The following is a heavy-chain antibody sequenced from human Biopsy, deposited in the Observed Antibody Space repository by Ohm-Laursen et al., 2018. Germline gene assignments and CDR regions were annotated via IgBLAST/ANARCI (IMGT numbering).Heavy chain of an antibody. J-gene: IGHJ4*02. CDR2: NNIRTGHT. Sequence: GASVKVSCKASGYTFTDYYMHWVRQAPGQGLEWMGWNNIRTGHTRYAQKFQGRVTMAGDTSINTVHMELRNLRSDDTAVYYCARRTWDNWGLGTLITVSS. V-gene: IGHV1-2*02. CDR1: GYTFTDYY. CDR3: ARRTWDN.